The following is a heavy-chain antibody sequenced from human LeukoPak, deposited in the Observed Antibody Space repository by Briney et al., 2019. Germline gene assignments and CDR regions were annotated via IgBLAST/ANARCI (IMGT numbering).Heavy chain of an antibody. CDR3: ARRGAVAGTEDY. V-gene: IGHV3-30*03. J-gene: IGHJ4*02. CDR2: ISYDGSNK. CDR1: GFTFSSYG. D-gene: IGHD6-19*01. Sequence: GGSLRLSCAASGFTFSSYGMHWVRQAPGKGLEWVAVISYDGSNKYYADSVKGRFTISRDNAKNTLYLQMNSLRAEDTAVYYCARRGAVAGTEDYWGQGTLVTVSS.